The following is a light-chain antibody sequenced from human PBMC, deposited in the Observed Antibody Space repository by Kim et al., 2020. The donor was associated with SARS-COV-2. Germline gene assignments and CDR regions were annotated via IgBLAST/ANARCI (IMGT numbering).Light chain of an antibody. CDR3: ATWDDYLKGVV. CDR1: GSNIGGNS. J-gene: IGLJ2*01. CDR2: YND. Sequence: QSVLTQPPSASEAPGQRVTISCSGSGSNIGGNSVNWYQQLPGTAPKLVIYYNDQRPSGVPDRFSGSKSGTSASLAISGLQSEDEADYYCATWDDYLKGVVFGGGTKVTVL. V-gene: IGLV1-44*01.